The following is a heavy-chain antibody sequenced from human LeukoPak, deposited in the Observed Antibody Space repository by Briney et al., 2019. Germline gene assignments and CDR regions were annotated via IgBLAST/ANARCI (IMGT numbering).Heavy chain of an antibody. CDR1: GGSFSGYY. Sequence: SETLSLTCAVYGGSFSGYYWSWIRQPPGKGLEWIGEINHSGSTNYNPSHKSRVTISVDTSKNQFSLKLSSVTAADTAVYYCARGRWLHPTGYYFDYWGQGTLVTVSS. CDR2: INHSGST. J-gene: IGHJ4*02. V-gene: IGHV4-34*01. CDR3: ARGRWLHPTGYYFDY. D-gene: IGHD5-24*01.